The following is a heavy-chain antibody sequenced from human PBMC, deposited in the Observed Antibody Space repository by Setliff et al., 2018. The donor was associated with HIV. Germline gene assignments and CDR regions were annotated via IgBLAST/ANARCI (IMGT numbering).Heavy chain of an antibody. D-gene: IGHD3-10*01. J-gene: IGHJ4*02. CDR1: GGSISGYY. CDR2: IHTSGST. V-gene: IGHV4-4*07. Sequence: PSETLSLTCTVSGGSISGYYWSWIRQPAGKGLEWIGHIHTSGSTKYNPSLKSRVTISADTSKNQFSLNLSSVTAAETAVYYCARVGYHGSGRYSFDYWGQGTLVTVSS. CDR3: ARVGYHGSGRYSFDY.